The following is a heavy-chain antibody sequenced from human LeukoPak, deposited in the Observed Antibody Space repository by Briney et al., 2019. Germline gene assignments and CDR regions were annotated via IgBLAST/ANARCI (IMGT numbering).Heavy chain of an antibody. CDR1: GYTFTSYY. CDR3: ARNTAMVRNWFDP. Sequence: ASVKVSCKASGYTFTSYYMHWVRQAPGQGLEWMGIINPSGGSTSYAQKFQGRVTMTRDMSTSTAYMELSSLRSEDTAVYYCARNTAMVRNWFDPWGQGTLVTVSS. D-gene: IGHD5-18*01. J-gene: IGHJ5*02. V-gene: IGHV1-46*01. CDR2: INPSGGST.